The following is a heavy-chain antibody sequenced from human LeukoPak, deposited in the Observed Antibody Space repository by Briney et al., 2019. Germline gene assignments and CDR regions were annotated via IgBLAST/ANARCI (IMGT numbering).Heavy chain of an antibody. D-gene: IGHD6-19*01. Sequence: ASVKVSCKASGYTFTSYGISWVRQAPGQGLEWMGWISAYNGNTNYAQKFQGRVTMTRDTSISTAYMELSRLRSDDTAVYYCAREISGWYPWGQGTLVTVSS. CDR1: GYTFTSYG. CDR3: AREISGWYP. V-gene: IGHV1-18*01. J-gene: IGHJ5*02. CDR2: ISAYNGNT.